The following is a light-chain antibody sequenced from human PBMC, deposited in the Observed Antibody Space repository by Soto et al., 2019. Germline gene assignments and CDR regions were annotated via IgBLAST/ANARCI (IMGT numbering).Light chain of an antibody. Sequence: QSALTQPRSVSGSPGQSVTLSCTGTSSDVGGYHYVSWYQHHPGKAPKIIIFDVNQRPSGVPDRFSGSKSGNTASLTISGLQTEDEADYYCRSYAGSYTLVFGGGTKLTVL. J-gene: IGLJ2*01. V-gene: IGLV2-11*01. CDR3: RSYAGSYTLV. CDR2: DVN. CDR1: SSDVGGYHY.